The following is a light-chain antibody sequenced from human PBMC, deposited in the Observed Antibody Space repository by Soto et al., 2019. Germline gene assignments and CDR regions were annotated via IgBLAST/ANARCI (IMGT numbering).Light chain of an antibody. CDR2: GNI. Sequence: QSVLTQPPSVSGAPGQRVTISCTGSSSNTGAGFDVHWYQHLPGAAPKLLIYGNINRPSGVPDRFSGSKSDTSASLAITGLQAEDEADYYCQSYDSGLSAVVFGGGTQLTVL. V-gene: IGLV1-40*01. J-gene: IGLJ2*01. CDR3: QSYDSGLSAVV. CDR1: SSNTGAGFD.